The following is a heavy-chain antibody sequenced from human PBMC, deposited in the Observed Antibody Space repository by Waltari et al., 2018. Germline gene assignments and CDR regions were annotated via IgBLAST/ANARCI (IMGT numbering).Heavy chain of an antibody. CDR3: AGTLYYYDSSGYNAFDI. V-gene: IGHV1-69*05. CDR1: GGTFSSYA. J-gene: IGHJ3*02. D-gene: IGHD3-22*01. CDR2: IIPIFGTA. Sequence: QVQLVQSGAEVKKPGSSVKVSCKASGGTFSSYAISWVRQAPGQGLEWMGGIIPIFGTANYAQKFQGRVTITTDESTSTAYMELSSLRSEDTAVYYCAGTLYYYDSSGYNAFDIWGQGTMVTVSS.